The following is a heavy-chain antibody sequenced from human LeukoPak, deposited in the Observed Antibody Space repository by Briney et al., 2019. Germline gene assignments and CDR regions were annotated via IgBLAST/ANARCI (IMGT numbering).Heavy chain of an antibody. V-gene: IGHV3-74*01. CDR2: ISHDGII. J-gene: IGHJ4*02. Sequence: GGSLRLSCETAGFTFSSYVMHWVRRTPGKGLVWVSRISHDGIISYADSVKGRFTISRDNAKNTLLLQMNSLRVEDTAVYYCARDFVFKIGYWGRGTLVTVSS. CDR3: ARDFVFKIGY. D-gene: IGHD3-3*01. CDR1: GFTFSSYV.